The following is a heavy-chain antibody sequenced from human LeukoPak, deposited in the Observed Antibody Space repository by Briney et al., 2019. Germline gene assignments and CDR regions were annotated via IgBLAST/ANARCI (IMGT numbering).Heavy chain of an antibody. V-gene: IGHV1-46*01. D-gene: IGHD1-14*01. J-gene: IGHJ4*02. Sequence: ASVKVSCKASGYTFTSYYMHWVRQAPGQGLEWMGIINPSGGSTSYAQKFQGRVTMTRDMSTSTVYMELSSLRSEDTAVYYCARDRKGFYYFDYWGQGTLVTVSS. CDR2: INPSGGST. CDR1: GYTFTSYY. CDR3: ARDRKGFYYFDY.